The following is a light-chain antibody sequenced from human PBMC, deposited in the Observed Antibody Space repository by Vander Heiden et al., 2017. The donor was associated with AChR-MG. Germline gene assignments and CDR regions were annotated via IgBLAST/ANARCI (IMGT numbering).Light chain of an antibody. V-gene: IGKV3-15*01. Sequence: EIVMTQSLATLSVSPGERATLSCRAGQSVSINFAWYQQKPGQAPRLLIYGASTRATGIPARFSGSGFGTEFTLTISSLQSEDFAVYYCQQDNNWPPWTFGQGTKVEIK. CDR1: QSVSIN. J-gene: IGKJ1*01. CDR2: GAS. CDR3: QQDNNWPPWT.